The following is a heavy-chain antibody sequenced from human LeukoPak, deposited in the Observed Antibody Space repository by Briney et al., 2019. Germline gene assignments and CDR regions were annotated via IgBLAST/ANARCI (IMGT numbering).Heavy chain of an antibody. V-gene: IGHV4-61*02. CDR3: ARVIVHTAMIMSYYFDY. CDR2: IYTSGST. CDR1: GGSISSGNYY. J-gene: IGHJ4*02. Sequence: SETLSLTCSVSGGSISSGNYYWSWIRQPAGKGLEWIGRIYTSGSTNYKPSLKRRITISVDTSKNQFSLKLSSVTASDTAVYYCARVIVHTAMIMSYYFDYWGQGTLVTVSS. D-gene: IGHD5-18*01.